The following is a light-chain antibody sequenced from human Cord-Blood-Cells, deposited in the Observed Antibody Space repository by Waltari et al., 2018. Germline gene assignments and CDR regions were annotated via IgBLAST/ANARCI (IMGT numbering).Light chain of an antibody. Sequence: DIQLTQSPSSLSASVGDRVTITGQASQDISNYLHWYQQKPGKAPKLLIYDASNLETGVPSRFSGSGSGTDFTFTISSLQPEDIATYYCQQYDNLPPYTFGQGTKLEIK. J-gene: IGKJ2*01. CDR1: QDISNY. CDR3: QQYDNLPPYT. CDR2: DAS. V-gene: IGKV1-33*01.